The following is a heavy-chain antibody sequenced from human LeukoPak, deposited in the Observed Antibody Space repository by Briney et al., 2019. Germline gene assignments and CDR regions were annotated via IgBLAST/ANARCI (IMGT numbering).Heavy chain of an antibody. CDR1: GGSFSGYY. J-gene: IGHJ6*02. CDR2: INHSGST. V-gene: IGHV4-34*01. D-gene: IGHD3-3*01. CDR3: ARGKVFWSGYWTGYYYYYGMDV. Sequence: SETLSLTCAVYGGSFSGYYWSWIRQPPGKGLEWIGEINHSGSTNYNPSLKSQVTISVDTSKNQFSLKLSSVTAADTAVYYCARGKVFWSGYWTGYYYYYGMDVWGQGTTVTVSS.